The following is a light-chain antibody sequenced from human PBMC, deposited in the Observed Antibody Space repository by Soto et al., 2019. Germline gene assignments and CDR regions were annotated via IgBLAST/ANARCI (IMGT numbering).Light chain of an antibody. V-gene: IGLV7-43*01. CDR3: LLLYGGDQPFV. CDR2: STS. J-gene: IGLJ3*02. Sequence: QAVVTQEPSLTVSPGGTVTLTCASSTGAVTSGHWPNWFQQKPGQAPRALIYSTSDKPSWTPARFSGYLLGDKAALTLSGVQPEDDADYYCLLLYGGDQPFVFGGGTKLTVL. CDR1: TGAVTSGHW.